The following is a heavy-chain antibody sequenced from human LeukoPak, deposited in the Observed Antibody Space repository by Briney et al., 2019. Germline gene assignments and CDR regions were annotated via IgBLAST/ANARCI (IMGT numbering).Heavy chain of an antibody. V-gene: IGHV3-9*01. J-gene: IGHJ4*02. Sequence: PGGSLRLSCAASGFTFDDYAMNWVQQAPGKGLEWVSGISWNSGSIGYADAAKGRFTISRDNAKNCLYLQMNSLRAEDTALYYCAKDMNYGDYGPLDYWGQGALVTVSS. CDR2: ISWNSGSI. D-gene: IGHD4-17*01. CDR1: GFTFDDYA. CDR3: AKDMNYGDYGPLDY.